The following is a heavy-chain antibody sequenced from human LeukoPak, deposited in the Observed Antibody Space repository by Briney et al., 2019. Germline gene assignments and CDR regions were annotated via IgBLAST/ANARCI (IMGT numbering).Heavy chain of an antibody. Sequence: GASVKVSCTASGYTFTSYYMHWVRQAPGQGLEWMGIINPSGGSTSYAQKFQGRVTMTRDTSTSTVYMELSSLRSEDTAVYYCARGAGNDYGDYLPGVFVDYRGQGTLVTVSS. CDR2: INPSGGST. V-gene: IGHV1-46*01. CDR1: GYTFTSYY. J-gene: IGHJ4*02. CDR3: ARGAGNDYGDYLPGVFVDY. D-gene: IGHD4-17*01.